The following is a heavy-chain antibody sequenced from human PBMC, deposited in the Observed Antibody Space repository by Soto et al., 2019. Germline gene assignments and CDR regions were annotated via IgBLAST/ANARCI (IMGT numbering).Heavy chain of an antibody. J-gene: IGHJ5*02. CDR1: GGSISTYY. V-gene: IGHV4-59*01. D-gene: IGHD5-18*01. Sequence: QVQLQESGPGLVKPSETLSLTCTVSGGSISTYYWSWIRQPPGKGLEWIGYIHYSGSTNYNPSLTSRVNMLVDTSKNQFSLRLSSVTAADTAVYYCVGDRSYNYGYWWFDPWGQGTLVTVSS. CDR3: VGDRSYNYGYWWFDP. CDR2: IHYSGST.